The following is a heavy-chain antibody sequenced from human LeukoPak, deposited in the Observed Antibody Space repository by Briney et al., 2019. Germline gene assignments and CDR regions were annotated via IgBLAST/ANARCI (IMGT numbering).Heavy chain of an antibody. CDR1: GYTFTSYG. J-gene: IGHJ4*02. CDR2: TSAYNGNT. D-gene: IGHD3-22*01. V-gene: IGHV1-18*01. Sequence: GASVKVSCKASGYTFTSYGISWVRQAPGQGLEWMGWTSAYNGNTNYAQKLQGRVTMTTDTSTSTAYMELRSLRSDDTAVYYCARAASRSGWTYYYDSSGYYYYFDYWGQGTLVTVSS. CDR3: ARAASRSGWTYYYDSSGYYYYFDY.